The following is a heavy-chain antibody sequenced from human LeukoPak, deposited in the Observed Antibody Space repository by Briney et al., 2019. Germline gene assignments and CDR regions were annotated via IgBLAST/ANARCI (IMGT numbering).Heavy chain of an antibody. CDR1: GGSISGSSYY. CDR2: IYYSGNT. CDR3: ARGGCNSASCYMAPFDY. Sequence: SETLSLTCTVSGGSISGSSYYWGWIRQPPGKGLEWIGSIYYSGNTYYNPSLKSRVTISVDTSKNQFSLKLSSVTAADTAVYYCARGGCNSASCYMAPFDYWGQGTLVTVSS. V-gene: IGHV4-39*07. J-gene: IGHJ4*02. D-gene: IGHD2-2*02.